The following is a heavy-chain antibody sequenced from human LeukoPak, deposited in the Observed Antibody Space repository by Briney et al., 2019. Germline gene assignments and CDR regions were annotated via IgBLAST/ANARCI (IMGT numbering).Heavy chain of an antibody. CDR1: GGSISSYY. CDR2: IYYSGST. Sequence: SETLSLTCTVSGGSISSYYWSWIRQPPGKGLEWIGYIYYSGSTNYTPSLKSRVTISVDTSKNQFSLKLSSVTAADTAVYYCARVRIAAAGYYYYGMDVWGQGTTVTVSS. V-gene: IGHV4-59*01. CDR3: ARVRIAAAGYYYYGMDV. D-gene: IGHD6-13*01. J-gene: IGHJ6*02.